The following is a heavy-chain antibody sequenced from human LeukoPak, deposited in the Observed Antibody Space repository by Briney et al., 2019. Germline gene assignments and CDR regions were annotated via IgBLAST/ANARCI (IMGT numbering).Heavy chain of an antibody. Sequence: ASVKLSCKASGYTFTGYYMHWVRQAPGQGLEWMGWINPNRGSTNYAQKFQGRVTMTRDTSIRTAYMELSRLRSNATDVYYCAGCGFYGSGSYYGGWFDPWGQGTLVTVSS. CDR1: GYTFTGYY. D-gene: IGHD3-10*01. CDR2: INPNRGST. V-gene: IGHV1-2*02. CDR3: AGCGFYGSGSYYGGWFDP. J-gene: IGHJ5*02.